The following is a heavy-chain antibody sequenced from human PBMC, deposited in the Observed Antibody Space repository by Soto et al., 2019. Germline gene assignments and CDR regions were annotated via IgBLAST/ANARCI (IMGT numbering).Heavy chain of an antibody. Sequence: EVQLLESGGGLVQPGGSLRLSCAASGFNFNSYAMTWVRQAPGKGLEWVSTISPGGDSTYFADSVKGRVTISGDNSKNTHSLQMNILSAEDTSTYFCAKALGNTYYYYYMDVWCTGTTVTVSS. CDR2: ISPGGDST. V-gene: IGHV3-23*01. CDR1: GFNFNSYA. CDR3: AKALGNTYYYYYMDV. D-gene: IGHD1-1*01. J-gene: IGHJ6*03.